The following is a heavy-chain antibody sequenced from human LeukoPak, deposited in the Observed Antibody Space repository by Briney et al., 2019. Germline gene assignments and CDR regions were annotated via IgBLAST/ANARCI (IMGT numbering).Heavy chain of an antibody. CDR2: ISAYNGNT. Sequence: ASVKVSCKASGGTFSSYAISWVRQAPGQGLEWMGWISAYNGNTNYAQKLQGRVTMTTDTSTSTAYMELRSLRSDDTAVYYCARDLASGELLWFGEVKYYFDYWGQGTLVTVSS. D-gene: IGHD3-10*01. V-gene: IGHV1-18*01. J-gene: IGHJ4*02. CDR3: ARDLASGELLWFGEVKYYFDY. CDR1: GGTFSSYA.